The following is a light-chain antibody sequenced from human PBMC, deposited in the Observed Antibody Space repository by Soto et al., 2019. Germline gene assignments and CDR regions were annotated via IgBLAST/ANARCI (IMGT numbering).Light chain of an antibody. CDR3: HQYGNTPSANT. V-gene: IGKV3-20*01. Sequence: EIVLTQSPGTLSLSPGERATLSCRASQSVSSNYLAWYQQKPGQAPRLLIYGASSSATGIPDRFSGSGSGTYFTLTISRLEPEDFGVYFCHQYGNTPSANTFGQRTKVEI. J-gene: IGKJ1*01. CDR2: GAS. CDR1: QSVSSNY.